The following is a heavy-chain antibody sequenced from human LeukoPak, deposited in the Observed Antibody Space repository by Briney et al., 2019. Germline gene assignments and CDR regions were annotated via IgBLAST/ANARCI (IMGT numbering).Heavy chain of an antibody. J-gene: IGHJ4*02. CDR1: GFTFSSYS. D-gene: IGHD1-26*01. Sequence: PGGSLRLSCAVSGFTFSSYSIDWVRQAPGKGLEWVSYISSRSAYIHYTDSVKGRFNISRDNAENSLYLQMNNLRADDTAVYYCARDRSGSYPYYFDYWGQGTLVTVSS. CDR2: ISSRSAYI. V-gene: IGHV3-21*05. CDR3: ARDRSGSYPYYFDY.